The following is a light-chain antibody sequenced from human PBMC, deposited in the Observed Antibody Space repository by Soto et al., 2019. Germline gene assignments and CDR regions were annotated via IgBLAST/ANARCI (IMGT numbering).Light chain of an antibody. Sequence: EIVMTQSPATLSVSPGERATLSCRASQSVSSKLAWYQHKPGQAPRLLIYGASTRATGIPARFSGSGSGTEFTLTISSLQSEDFPVYFCQQYNNWWTFGHGTKVEIK. J-gene: IGKJ1*01. V-gene: IGKV3-15*01. CDR3: QQYNNWWT. CDR1: QSVSSK. CDR2: GAS.